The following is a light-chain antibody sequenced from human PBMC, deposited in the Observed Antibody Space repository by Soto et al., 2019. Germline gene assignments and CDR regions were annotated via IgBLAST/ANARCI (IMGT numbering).Light chain of an antibody. J-gene: IGKJ1*01. CDR3: QQYNNWRT. Sequence: EIVMTQSPATLSVSPGERVTLSCRASQTVSSNLAWYQQKPGQAPRLLIHGVSTRATGIPARFSGGGSGTEFTLTISSLQSEDSAIYYCQQYNNWRTFGQGTKVEIK. CDR1: QTVSSN. CDR2: GVS. V-gene: IGKV3-15*01.